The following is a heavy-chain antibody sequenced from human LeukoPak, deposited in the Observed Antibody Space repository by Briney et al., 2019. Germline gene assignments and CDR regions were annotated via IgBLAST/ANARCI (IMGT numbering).Heavy chain of an antibody. V-gene: IGHV1-24*01. J-gene: IGHJ4*02. Sequence: GASVKVSCKVSGYTLNELTMHWVRQAPGKGLEWMGGFDREDGEIIYEAKFQGRVYMTEDTSTDTAYMEMKSLTLDDTAVFYCATMVRGVIVPYFDDWGQGTLVTVSS. D-gene: IGHD3-10*01. CDR1: GYTLNELT. CDR2: FDREDGEI. CDR3: ATMVRGVIVPYFDD.